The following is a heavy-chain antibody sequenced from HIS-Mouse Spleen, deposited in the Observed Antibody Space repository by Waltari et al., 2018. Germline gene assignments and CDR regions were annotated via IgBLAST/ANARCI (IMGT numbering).Heavy chain of an antibody. CDR2: IDWDDDK. V-gene: IGHV2-70*15. J-gene: IGHJ4*02. D-gene: IGHD6-19*01. Sequence: QVTLRESGPALVKPTQTLTLPCTFSGFPLSTSGMCVSWILQPPGKALEWLARIDWDDDKYYSTSLKSRLTISKDTSKNQVVLTMTNMDPVDTATYYCARIAEGYSSGWYAFDYWGQGTLVTVSS. CDR1: GFPLSTSGMC. CDR3: ARIAEGYSSGWYAFDY.